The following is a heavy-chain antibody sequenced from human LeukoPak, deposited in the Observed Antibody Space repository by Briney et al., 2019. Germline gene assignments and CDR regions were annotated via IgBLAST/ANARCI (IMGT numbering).Heavy chain of an antibody. CDR1: GGSISSYY. V-gene: IGHV4-59*08. Sequence: KPSETLFLTCTVSGGSISSYYWSWVRQPPGKGLEWIGYIYYTGGTNYNPSLKSRVTILVDTSKNQFSLKLTSVTAADTAVYYCARHSGYSYGLDFWGQGTLVTVSS. D-gene: IGHD5-18*01. J-gene: IGHJ4*02. CDR2: IYYTGGT. CDR3: ARHSGYSYGLDF.